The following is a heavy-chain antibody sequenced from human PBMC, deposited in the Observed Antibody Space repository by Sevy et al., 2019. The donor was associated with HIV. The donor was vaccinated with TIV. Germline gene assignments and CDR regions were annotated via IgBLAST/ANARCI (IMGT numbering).Heavy chain of an antibody. CDR1: GFTLSSFG. CDR2: ISYDGSDK. CDR3: AKDGPPYYTSGSYMYYFDY. Sequence: GGSLRLSCAASGFTLSSFGMHWVRQVPGKGLEWVSFISYDGSDKRYVHSVKGRFIISRDSSKNTLYLQMNSLRGGDTAVYYCAKDGPPYYTSGSYMYYFDYWGQGALVTVSS. J-gene: IGHJ4*02. D-gene: IGHD3-10*01. V-gene: IGHV3-30*18.